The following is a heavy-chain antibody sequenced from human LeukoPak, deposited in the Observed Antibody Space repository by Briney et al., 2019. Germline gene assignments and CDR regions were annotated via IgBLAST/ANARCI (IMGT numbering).Heavy chain of an antibody. J-gene: IGHJ4*02. CDR2: IYYSGTT. CDR3: ARFKVSSSNFDY. CDR1: GGSISSYY. Sequence: SETLSLTCTVSGGSISSYYWSWIRQPPGKGLEWIGYIYYSGTTNYNPSLKSRVTISVDTSKNQFSLKLSSVTAADTAVYYCARFKVSSSNFDYWGQGTLVTVSS. V-gene: IGHV4-59*01.